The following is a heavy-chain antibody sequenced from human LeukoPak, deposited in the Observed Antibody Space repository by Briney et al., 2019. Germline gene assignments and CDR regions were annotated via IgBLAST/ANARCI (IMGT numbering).Heavy chain of an antibody. V-gene: IGHV3-48*01. CDR3: ARGDSSGIDAFDI. J-gene: IGHJ3*02. CDR1: GFTFSSYS. D-gene: IGHD6-19*01. CDR2: ISSSSTI. Sequence: GGSLRLSCAASGFTFSSYSMNWVRQAPGKGLEWVSYISSSSTIYYADSVKGRFTISRDNAKNSLYLQMNSLRAEDTAVYYCARGDSSGIDAFDIWGQGTMVTVSS.